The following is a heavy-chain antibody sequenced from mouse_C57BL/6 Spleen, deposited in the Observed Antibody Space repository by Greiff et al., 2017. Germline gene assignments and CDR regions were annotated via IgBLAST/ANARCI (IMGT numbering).Heavy chain of an antibody. Sequence: QVQLQQSGAELMKPGASVKLSCKATGYTFTGYWIEWVKQRPGHGLEWIGEILPGSGSTNYNEKFKGKATFTADTSSNTAYMQRISRTTEDSSIYYGATKKKGLAPWFAYWGQGTLVTVSA. V-gene: IGHV1-9*01. CDR1: GYTFTGYW. CDR3: ATKKKGLAPWFAY. J-gene: IGHJ3*01. CDR2: ILPGSGST.